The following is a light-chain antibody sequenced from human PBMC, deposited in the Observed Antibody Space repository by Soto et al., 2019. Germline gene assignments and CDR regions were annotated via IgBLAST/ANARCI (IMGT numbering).Light chain of an antibody. CDR2: DVT. V-gene: IGLV2-11*01. CDR3: CSYAGSSTYV. J-gene: IGLJ1*01. Sequence: QSALTQPRSVSGSPGQSVTISCTGTGSDVGGYNYVSWYQQYPDKAPKVMIYDVTKRPAGDPDRFSGSKSGNTASLTISGLQADDEADYYCCSYAGSSTYVFGTGTKLTVL. CDR1: GSDVGGYNY.